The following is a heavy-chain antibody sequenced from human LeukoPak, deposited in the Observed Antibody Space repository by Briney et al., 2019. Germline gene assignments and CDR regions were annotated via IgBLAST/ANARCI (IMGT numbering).Heavy chain of an antibody. Sequence: SETPSLTCTVSGYSISTSYYWGWIRQPPGKGLEWIGSIYHSGNTYYNPPLKSRVTISVDTSKNQFSLKLNSVTAADTAVYYCARAGYGDSDFDYWGQGTLVTVSS. V-gene: IGHV4-38-2*02. J-gene: IGHJ4*02. D-gene: IGHD4-17*01. CDR3: ARAGYGDSDFDY. CDR1: GYSISTSYY. CDR2: IYHSGNT.